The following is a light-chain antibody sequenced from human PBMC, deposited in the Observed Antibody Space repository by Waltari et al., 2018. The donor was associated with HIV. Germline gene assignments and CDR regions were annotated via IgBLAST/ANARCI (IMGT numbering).Light chain of an antibody. CDR1: HSVGTN. CDR3: QQYSNRPPWT. V-gene: IGKV3-15*01. J-gene: IGKJ1*01. Sequence: EMGVTQSPATVSVYLGERATLSCRARHSVGTNLAWYQQKPGQAPRLLIYGASTRATDIPGRFSGSGSGTDFTLTISSLQSEDSAVYYCQQYSNRPPWTFGQGTKVEI. CDR2: GAS.